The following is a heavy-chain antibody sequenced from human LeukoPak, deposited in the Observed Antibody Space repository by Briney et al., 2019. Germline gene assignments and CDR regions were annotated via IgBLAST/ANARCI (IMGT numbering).Heavy chain of an antibody. CDR1: GYPFISYG. CDR2: ISAYNGDT. Sequence: ASVKVSCKTSGYPFISYGLSWVRQAPGQGLEWMGWISAYNGDTNYAQRLQGRVTMTTGTSTTTAYMELRSLRSDDTAVYYCARVFYFYDTSGPQYSFDYWGQGTLVTVSS. CDR3: ARVFYFYDTSGPQYSFDY. D-gene: IGHD3-22*01. J-gene: IGHJ4*02. V-gene: IGHV1-18*04.